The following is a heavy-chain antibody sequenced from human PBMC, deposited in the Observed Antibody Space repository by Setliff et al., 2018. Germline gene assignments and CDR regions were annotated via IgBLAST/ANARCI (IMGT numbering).Heavy chain of an antibody. CDR1: GYTFTSYG. Sequence: ASVKVSCKASGYTFTSYGFSWVRQAPGQGLEWMGWISGYNGNTNYAQKFHGRVTMTRNTSISTAYMELNSLRSEDTAVYFCARAPAYVGNLMVVVTTEGYYFDSWGQGTLVTVSS. J-gene: IGHJ4*02. CDR2: ISGYNGNT. V-gene: IGHV1-18*01. D-gene: IGHD3-22*01. CDR3: ARAPAYVGNLMVVVTTEGYYFDS.